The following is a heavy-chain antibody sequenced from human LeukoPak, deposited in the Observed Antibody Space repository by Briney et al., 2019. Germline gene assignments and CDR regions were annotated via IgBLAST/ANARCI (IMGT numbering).Heavy chain of an antibody. V-gene: IGHV3-53*05. CDR2: VYTGDNT. CDR3: AREPYSSGWYFSYYFDY. Sequence: GGSLRLSCAASGFTVSDNYMSWVRQAPGKGLEWVSVVYTGDNTYYAGSVKGRFTISRDNSKNTLYLQMNSLRAEDTAVYYCAREPYSSGWYFSYYFDYWGQGTLVTVSS. D-gene: IGHD6-19*01. CDR1: GFTVSDNY. J-gene: IGHJ4*02.